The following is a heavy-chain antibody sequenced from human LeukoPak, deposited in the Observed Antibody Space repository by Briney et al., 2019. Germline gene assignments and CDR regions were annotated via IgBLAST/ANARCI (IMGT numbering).Heavy chain of an antibody. CDR1: GGSFSGYY. Sequence: PSETLSLTCAVYGGSFSGYYWSWIRQPPGKGLEWIGEINHSGSTNYNPSLKSRVTISVDTSKNQFSLKLSSVTAADTAVYYCARGVSITIFGVVADYWGQGTLVTVSS. CDR2: INHSGST. D-gene: IGHD3-3*01. V-gene: IGHV4-34*01. CDR3: ARGVSITIFGVVADY. J-gene: IGHJ4*02.